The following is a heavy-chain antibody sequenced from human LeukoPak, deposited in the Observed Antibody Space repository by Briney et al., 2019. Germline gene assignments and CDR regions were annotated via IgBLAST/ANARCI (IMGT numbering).Heavy chain of an antibody. D-gene: IGHD6-19*01. V-gene: IGHV3-30*04. CDR3: ARVRSSGWYVRDDAFDI. CDR1: GFTFSSYA. J-gene: IGHJ3*02. CDR2: ISYDGSNK. Sequence: GGSLRLSCAASGFTFSSYAMHWVRQAPGKGLEWVAVISYDGSNKYYADSVKGRFTISRDNSKNTLYLQMNSLRAEDTAVYYCARVRSSGWYVRDDAFDIWGRETMDSVSS.